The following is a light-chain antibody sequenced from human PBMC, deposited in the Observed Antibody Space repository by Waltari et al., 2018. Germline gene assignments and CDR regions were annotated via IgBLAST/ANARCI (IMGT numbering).Light chain of an antibody. V-gene: IGLV2-23*01. J-gene: IGLJ3*02. CDR2: DGS. CDR1: SSDVGRYNL. Sequence: QSALTQPASVSGFPGQSIPISCTGTSSDVGRYNLVSWYQQYPGKAPKLMIYDGSKRPSGVSNRLSGSKSGNTASLTISGLQAEDEADYYCCSYADSSTLVFGGGTKLTVL. CDR3: CSYADSSTLV.